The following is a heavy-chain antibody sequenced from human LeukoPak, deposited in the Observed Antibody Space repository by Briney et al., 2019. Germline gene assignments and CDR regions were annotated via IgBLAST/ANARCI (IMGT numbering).Heavy chain of an antibody. Sequence: SETLSLTCTVSGGSISSGGYYWSWIRQHPGKGLEWIGYIYYSGSTYYNPSLKSRVTISVDTSKNQFSLKLSSVTAADTAVYYCVRDKVGATTRIMDYWGQGTLVTVSS. CDR3: VRDKVGATTRIMDY. V-gene: IGHV4-31*03. CDR1: GGSISSGGYY. CDR2: IYYSGST. D-gene: IGHD1-26*01. J-gene: IGHJ4*02.